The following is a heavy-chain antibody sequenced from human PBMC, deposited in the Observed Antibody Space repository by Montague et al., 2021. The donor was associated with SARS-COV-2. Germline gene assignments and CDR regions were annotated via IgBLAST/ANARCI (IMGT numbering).Heavy chain of an antibody. CDR2: VSHPGSA. V-gene: IGHV4-34*01. CDR1: TEAFNGYY. Sequence: SETLSLTCAVYTEAFNGYYWTWIRLPPGKGLEWIGEVSHPGSAKYNPSLKTRVTLSLDTPKNHFSLKLRSVTAADTAIYYCARAQNTCFIANCVNYFEVWGLGALVTVSS. J-gene: IGHJ4*02. CDR3: ARAQNTCFIANCVNYFEV. D-gene: IGHD1-1*01.